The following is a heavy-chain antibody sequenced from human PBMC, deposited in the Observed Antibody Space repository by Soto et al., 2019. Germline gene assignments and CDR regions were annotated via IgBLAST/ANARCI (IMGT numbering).Heavy chain of an antibody. CDR1: GYTFTSYG. Sequence: QVQLVQSGAEVKKPGASVKVSCKASGYTFTSYGISWVRQAPGQGLEWMGWISAYNGNTNYAQKLQDRVTMTTDTSTSTAYMELRSLRSDDTAVYYCARDCETAAAGNYYYYGMDVWGQGTTVTVSS. V-gene: IGHV1-18*01. D-gene: IGHD6-13*01. CDR2: ISAYNGNT. CDR3: ARDCETAAAGNYYYYGMDV. J-gene: IGHJ6*02.